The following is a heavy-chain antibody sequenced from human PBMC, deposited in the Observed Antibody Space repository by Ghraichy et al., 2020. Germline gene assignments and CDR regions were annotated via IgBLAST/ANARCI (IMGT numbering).Heavy chain of an antibody. V-gene: IGHV3-23*01. J-gene: IGHJ3*02. Sequence: GGSLRLSCAASGFTFSSYAMGWVRQAPGKGLEWVSAISGSGDNTQYADSVKGRFTFSRDNSKNTLYLQLSSLRAEDTAVYYCSKYRSHWWNVVLDIWGQGRMVTVSS. CDR3: SKYRSHWWNVVLDI. CDR1: GFTFSSYA. D-gene: IGHD2-8*02. CDR2: ISGSGDNT.